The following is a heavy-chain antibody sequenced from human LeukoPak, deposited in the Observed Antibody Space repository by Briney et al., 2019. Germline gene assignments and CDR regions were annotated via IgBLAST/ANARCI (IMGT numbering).Heavy chain of an antibody. CDR2: INHSGST. V-gene: IGHV4-34*01. D-gene: IGHD6-19*01. Sequence: SETLSLTCAVCGGSFSGYYWSWIRQPPGKGLEWIGEINHSGSTNYNPSLKSRVTISVDTSKNQFSLKLSSVTAADTAVYYCARGRRIAVAGSGLPYWYFDLWGRGTLVTVSS. J-gene: IGHJ2*01. CDR1: GGSFSGYY. CDR3: ARGRRIAVAGSGLPYWYFDL.